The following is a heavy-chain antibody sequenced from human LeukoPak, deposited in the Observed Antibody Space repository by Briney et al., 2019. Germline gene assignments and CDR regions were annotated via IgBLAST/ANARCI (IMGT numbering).Heavy chain of an antibody. Sequence: GGSLRLSCAASGFTFSGFAMSWVRRTPGKGLEWVSGISGSGDNTLYAASVKGRFTISRDNSKNTLYLEMNSLRAEDTAIYYCAKMKGHPLQKYYMDVWGKGPRSPSR. CDR3: AKMKGHPLQKYYMDV. J-gene: IGHJ6*03. CDR2: ISGSGDNT. V-gene: IGHV3-23*01. CDR1: GFTFSGFA.